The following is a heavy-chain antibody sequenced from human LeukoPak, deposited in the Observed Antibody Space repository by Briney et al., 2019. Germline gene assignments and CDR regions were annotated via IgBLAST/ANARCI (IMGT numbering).Heavy chain of an antibody. V-gene: IGHV3-48*01. Sequence: AGSLRLSCAASAFTFSNYNMNWVRQAPGKGLEWISYISSSSDSIYYADSVKGRFTISRDNVKNSLYLQMNSLRAEDTAVYYCATDTYSLEKDCWGKGTMVTVSS. CDR3: ATDTYSLEKDC. CDR2: ISSSSDSI. D-gene: IGHD2-15*01. CDR1: AFTFSNYN. J-gene: IGHJ4*02.